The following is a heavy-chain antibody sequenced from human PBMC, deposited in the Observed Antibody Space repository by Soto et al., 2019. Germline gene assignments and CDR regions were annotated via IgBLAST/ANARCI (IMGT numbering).Heavy chain of an antibody. CDR3: ARTYYYDSSGYQLDY. CDR2: IYYSGST. V-gene: IGHV4-59*08. J-gene: IGHJ4*02. CDR1: GGSISSYY. Sequence: SETLSLTCTVAGGSISSYYWSWIRQPPGKGLEWIGYIYYSGSTNYNPSLKSRVTISVDTSKNQFSLKLSSVTAADTAVYYCARTYYYDSSGYQLDYWGQGTLVTVSS. D-gene: IGHD3-22*01.